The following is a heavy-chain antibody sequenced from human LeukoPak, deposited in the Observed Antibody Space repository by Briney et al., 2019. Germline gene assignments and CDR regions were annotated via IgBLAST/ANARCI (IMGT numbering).Heavy chain of an antibody. J-gene: IGHJ4*02. CDR1: GFTFSGYA. V-gene: IGHV3-23*01. D-gene: IGHD5-18*01. CDR3: AKANPFVDTTLPGDY. Sequence: GSLRLSCEGSGFTFSGYAMTWVRQAPGKGLEWVSIVSGSGVTTYYADSVKGRFTISRDNSKNTLYLQMNNLRAEDTAVYYCAKANPFVDTTLPGDYWGQGTLVTVSS. CDR2: VSGSGVTT.